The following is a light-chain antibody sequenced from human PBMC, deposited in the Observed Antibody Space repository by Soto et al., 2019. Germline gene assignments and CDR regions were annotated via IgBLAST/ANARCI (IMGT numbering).Light chain of an antibody. V-gene: IGKV3-15*01. CDR1: QSVGGD. J-gene: IGKJ2*01. CDR2: GAV. CDR3: QQYYAWPRT. Sequence: EIVMTQSPVTLSVSPGERATLSCRASQSVGGDLAWYQQIPGQAPRLLIYGAVTRATGVADRFSGGGYGTEFTLTVDSIQSEDLAIYYCQQYYAWPRTFGQGTKLEI.